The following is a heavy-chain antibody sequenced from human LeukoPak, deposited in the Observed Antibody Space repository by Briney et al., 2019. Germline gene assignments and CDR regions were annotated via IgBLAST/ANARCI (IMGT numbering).Heavy chain of an antibody. CDR2: ISGSGGST. V-gene: IGHV3-23*01. D-gene: IGHD6-13*01. CDR1: GFTFSSYA. CDR3: AKRVRYSSSWYYFDY. Sequence: HSGGSLRLSCAASGFTFSSYAMSWVRQAPGKGLEWVSAISGSGGSTYYADSVKGRFTISRDNSKNTLYLQMNSLRAEDTAVYYCAKRVRYSSSWYYFDYWGQGTLVTVPS. J-gene: IGHJ4*02.